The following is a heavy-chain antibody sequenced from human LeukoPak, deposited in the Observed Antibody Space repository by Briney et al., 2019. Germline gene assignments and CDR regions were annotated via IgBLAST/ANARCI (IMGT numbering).Heavy chain of an antibody. V-gene: IGHV3-30*02. CDR3: ARKGNYYESRGYSRRHDAFDI. CDR2: IRYDGSNK. D-gene: IGHD3-22*01. Sequence: GGSLRLSCAASGFTFSSYGMHWVRQAPGKGLEWVAFIRYDGSNKYYADSVKGRFTISRDNSKNTLYLQMNSLRSEDTAVYYCARKGNYYESRGYSRRHDAFDIWGQGTMVTVSS. CDR1: GFTFSSYG. J-gene: IGHJ3*02.